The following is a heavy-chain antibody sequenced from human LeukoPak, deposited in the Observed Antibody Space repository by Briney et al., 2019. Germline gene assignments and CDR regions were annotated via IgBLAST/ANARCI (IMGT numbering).Heavy chain of an antibody. CDR2: ISGSGGST. D-gene: IGHD2/OR15-2a*01. J-gene: IGHJ4*02. CDR3: AAVAPPGILFPYYFDY. V-gene: IGHV3-23*01. CDR1: GFTFSTYA. Sequence: PGGSLRLSCAASGFTFSTYAMSWVRQAPGKGLEWVSAISGSGGSTYYADSVKGRFTISRDNSKNTLYLQMNSLRAEDTAVYYCAAVAPPGILFPYYFDYWGQGTLVTVSS.